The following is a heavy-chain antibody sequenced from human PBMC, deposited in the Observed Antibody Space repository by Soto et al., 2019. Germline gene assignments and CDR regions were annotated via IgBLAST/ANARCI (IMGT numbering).Heavy chain of an antibody. V-gene: IGHV1-69*01. CDR1: GGTFSSYA. J-gene: IGHJ6*02. D-gene: IGHD2-2*01. CDR3: ARSQGSSTSLEIYYYYHYGMDV. CDR2: IIPISGTA. Sequence: QVQLVQSGAEVKKPGSSVKVSCKASGGTFSSYAISWVRQAPGQGLEWMGGIIPISGTANYAQKFQGRVTITADESTSTGSMELSSLRSEDTALYFCARSQGSSTSLEIYYYYHYGMDVLGQGTTVTVSS.